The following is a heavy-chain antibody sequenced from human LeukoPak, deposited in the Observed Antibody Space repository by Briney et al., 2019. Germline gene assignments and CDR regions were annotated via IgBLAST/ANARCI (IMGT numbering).Heavy chain of an antibody. Sequence: GGSLRLSCAGSGFTFSSYSMNWVRQAPGKGLEWVSSISSSSIYIYYADSVKGRFTISRDNSKNSLYLQMNSLRAEDTAVYYCAREWSGFGELPDYWGQGTLVTVSS. CDR3: AREWSGFGELPDY. J-gene: IGHJ4*02. CDR1: GFTFSSYS. D-gene: IGHD3-10*01. V-gene: IGHV3-21*01. CDR2: ISSSSIYI.